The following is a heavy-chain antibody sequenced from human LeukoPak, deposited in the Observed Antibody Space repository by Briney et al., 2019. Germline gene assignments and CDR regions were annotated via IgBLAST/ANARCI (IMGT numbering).Heavy chain of an antibody. CDR2: ISWNSGSI. V-gene: IGHV3-9*01. D-gene: IGHD3-10*02. Sequence: GRSLRLSCAASGFTFDDYAMHWVRQAPGKGLEWVSGISWNSGSIGYADSVKGRFTISRDNAKNSLCLQMNSLRAEDTALYYCAKDSSYVYYYGMDVWGQGTTVTVSS. CDR3: AKDSSYVYYYGMDV. J-gene: IGHJ6*02. CDR1: GFTFDDYA.